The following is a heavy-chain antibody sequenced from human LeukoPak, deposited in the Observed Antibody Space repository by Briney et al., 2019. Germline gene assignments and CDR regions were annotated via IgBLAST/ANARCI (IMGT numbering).Heavy chain of an antibody. Sequence: SETLSLTCAVYGGSFSGYYWSWIRQPPGKGLEWIGEISHSGSTNYNASLKSRVTISVDTSKNQFSLKLSSVTAADTAVYYCARGWSGRIPLFRGYYYYMDVWGKGTTVTVSS. CDR3: ARGWSGRIPLFRGYYYYMDV. D-gene: IGHD3-3*01. V-gene: IGHV4-34*01. CDR2: ISHSGST. J-gene: IGHJ6*03. CDR1: GGSFSGYY.